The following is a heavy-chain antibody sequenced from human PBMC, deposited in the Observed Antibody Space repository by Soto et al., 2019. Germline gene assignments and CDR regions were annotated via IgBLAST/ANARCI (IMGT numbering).Heavy chain of an antibody. J-gene: IGHJ6*02. V-gene: IGHV3-66*01. CDR2: IYSGGST. Sequence: EVQLVESGGGLVQPGVSLRLSCAASGFTVSTNFMTWVRQAPGKGLEWVSVIYSGGSTFYADSVKGRFTITRDNSENTLYFQMNSLRAEDTAVYYCARAKMQLWPNYYDDGLDVWGQGTTVTVSS. CDR3: ARAKMQLWPNYYDDGLDV. CDR1: GFTVSTNF. D-gene: IGHD5-18*01.